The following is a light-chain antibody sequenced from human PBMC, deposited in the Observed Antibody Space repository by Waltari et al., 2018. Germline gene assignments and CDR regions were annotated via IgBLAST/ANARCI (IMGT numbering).Light chain of an antibody. V-gene: IGLV3-19*01. J-gene: IGLJ2*01. Sequence: SSELTQDPAVSVALGQTVRITCQGDSLRRFYASWYQQRPGQAPILVLYGQNNRPSGIPDRFSGSTSGNTASLTITRAQAEDEGDYFCHSRDTTSTRLFGGVTRVTV. CDR1: SLRRFY. CDR2: GQN. CDR3: HSRDTTSTRL.